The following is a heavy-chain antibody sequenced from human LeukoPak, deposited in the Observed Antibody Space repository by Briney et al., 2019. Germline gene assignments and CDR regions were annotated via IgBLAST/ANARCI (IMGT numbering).Heavy chain of an antibody. V-gene: IGHV3-21*01. J-gene: IGHJ6*02. Sequence: PGGSLRLSCAASGFTFSSYSMNWVRQAPGKGLEWVSSISSSSSYIYYADSVKGRFTISRDNAKNSLYLQMNSLRAEDTAVYYCARDEVLWFGELLSPPYGMDVWGQGTTVTVSS. CDR2: ISSSSSYI. CDR3: ARDEVLWFGELLSPPYGMDV. D-gene: IGHD3-10*01. CDR1: GFTFSSYS.